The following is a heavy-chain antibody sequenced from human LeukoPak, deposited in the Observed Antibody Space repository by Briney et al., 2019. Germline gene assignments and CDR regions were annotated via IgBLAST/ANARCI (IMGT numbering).Heavy chain of an antibody. Sequence: GSLRPSCAASGFTFSSYSMNWVRQAPGKGLEWVSSISSSSRYIYYADSVKGRFTISRDNAKNSLYLQMNSLRAEDTAVYYCASYALDAFDIWGQGTMVTVSS. CDR2: ISSSSRYI. J-gene: IGHJ3*02. V-gene: IGHV3-21*01. CDR3: ASYALDAFDI. CDR1: GFTFSSYS. D-gene: IGHD2-2*01.